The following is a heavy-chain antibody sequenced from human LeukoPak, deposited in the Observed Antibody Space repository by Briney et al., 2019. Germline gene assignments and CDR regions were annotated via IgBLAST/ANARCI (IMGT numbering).Heavy chain of an antibody. D-gene: IGHD3-3*01. V-gene: IGHV3-11*04. Sequence: GGSLRLSCAASGFTFSDYYMSWIRQAPGKGLEWISYISTRGTTIYYADSVRGRFTISRDNANNSLFLQMNSLRAEDTAVNYCATVQFLEWLPDWGQGILVTVS. CDR2: ISTRGTTI. CDR1: GFTFSDYY. CDR3: ATVQFLEWLPD. J-gene: IGHJ4*02.